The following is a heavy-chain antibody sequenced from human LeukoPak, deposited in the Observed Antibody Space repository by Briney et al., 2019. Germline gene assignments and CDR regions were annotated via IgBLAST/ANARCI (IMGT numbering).Heavy chain of an antibody. Sequence: GGSLRLSCAASGFTFSSYSMTWVRQAPGKGLEWVSSISSSGSYIYYADSVKGRFTISRDNAKNSLYLQMNSLRAEDAAVYYCARDTAYNWFDPWGQGTLVTVSS. D-gene: IGHD5-18*01. J-gene: IGHJ5*02. CDR3: ARDTAYNWFDP. V-gene: IGHV3-21*01. CDR2: ISSSGSYI. CDR1: GFTFSSYS.